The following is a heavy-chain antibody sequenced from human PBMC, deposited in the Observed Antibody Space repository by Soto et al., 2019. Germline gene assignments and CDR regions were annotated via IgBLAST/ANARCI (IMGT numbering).Heavy chain of an antibody. CDR3: ARQEMYDGANWFDP. V-gene: IGHV5-10-1*01. CDR1: GYSFTSYW. D-gene: IGHD1-1*01. CDR2: IDPSDSYT. Sequence: PGESLKIACKGSGYSFTSYWISGVRQMPGKGLEWMGRIDPSDSYTNYSPSFQGHVTISADKSISTAYPQWSSLKASDTAMYYCARQEMYDGANWFDPWGQGTLVTVSS. J-gene: IGHJ5*02.